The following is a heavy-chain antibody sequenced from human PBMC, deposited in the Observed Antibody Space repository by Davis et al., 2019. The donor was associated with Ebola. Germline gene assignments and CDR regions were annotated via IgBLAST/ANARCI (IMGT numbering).Heavy chain of an antibody. CDR2: ISNSGGTI. D-gene: IGHD7-27*01. CDR1: GFNFSNHA. CDR3: AKEVLTGVYFDY. Sequence: PGGSLRLSCAASGFNFSNHAMNWVRQAPGKGPEWVAYISNSGGTIYYPDSVKGRFTISRDNSKNSVYLQMNSLRAEDTAVYYCAKEVLTGVYFDYWGQGTLVTVSA. V-gene: IGHV3-48*01. J-gene: IGHJ4*02.